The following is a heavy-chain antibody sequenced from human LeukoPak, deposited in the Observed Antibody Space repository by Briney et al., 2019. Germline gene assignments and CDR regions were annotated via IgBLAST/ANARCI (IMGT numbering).Heavy chain of an antibody. CDR1: GFSFSGFG. CDR3: ARAPTPYFTYYMDV. V-gene: IGHV3-48*02. J-gene: IGHJ6*03. Sequence: GGSLRLSCAASGFSFSGFGMNWVRQAPGKGLEWISYIGSSGSAGGNIYYAVSVKGRFTVSRDNAKDSLFLQMNSLQDADTAVYYCARAPTPYFTYYMDVWGKGTSVTVSS. CDR2: IGSSGSAGGNI. D-gene: IGHD2-21*01.